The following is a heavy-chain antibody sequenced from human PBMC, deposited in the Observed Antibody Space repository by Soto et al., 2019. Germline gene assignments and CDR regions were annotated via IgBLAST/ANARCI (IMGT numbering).Heavy chain of an antibody. J-gene: IGHJ6*02. Sequence: SETLSLTCAVYGGSFSGYYWSWIRQPPGKGLEWIGEINHSGSTNYNPSLKSRVTISVDTSKNQFSLKLSSVTAADTAVYYCARGGGAVAVGWFYYYYGMDVWGQGTTVTVSS. CDR2: INHSGST. CDR3: ARGGGAVAVGWFYYYYGMDV. D-gene: IGHD6-19*01. V-gene: IGHV4-34*01. CDR1: GGSFSGYY.